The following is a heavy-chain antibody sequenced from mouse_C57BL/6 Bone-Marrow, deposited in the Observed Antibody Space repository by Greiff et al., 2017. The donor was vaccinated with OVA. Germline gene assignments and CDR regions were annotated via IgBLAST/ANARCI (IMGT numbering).Heavy chain of an antibody. CDR1: GFTFSSYG. CDR3: ARQSSGYAMDY. D-gene: IGHD3-2*02. CDR2: ISSGGSYP. V-gene: IGHV5-6*01. J-gene: IGHJ4*01. Sequence: EVKLMESGGDLVKPGGSLKLSCAASGFTFSSYGMSWVRPTPDKRLEWVATISSGGSYPYYPDSVKGRFTISRDNAKNTLYLQMSSLKSEDTAMYYCARQSSGYAMDYWGQGTSVTVSS.